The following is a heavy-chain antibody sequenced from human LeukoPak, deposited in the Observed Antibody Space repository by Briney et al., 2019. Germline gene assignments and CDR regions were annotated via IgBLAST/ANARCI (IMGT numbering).Heavy chain of an antibody. CDR2: IDPNSGGR. Sequence: EASVKVSCKASGYIFTGYYMHWVRQAPGQGLEWMGWIDPNSGGRNYAQNFQDRVTMNSDTSINTAYMELSRLRSEDTAVYYCASRGLAAAGNQGDYWGQGTLVTVSS. CDR1: GYIFTGYY. J-gene: IGHJ4*02. V-gene: IGHV1-2*02. CDR3: ASRGLAAAGNQGDY. D-gene: IGHD6-13*01.